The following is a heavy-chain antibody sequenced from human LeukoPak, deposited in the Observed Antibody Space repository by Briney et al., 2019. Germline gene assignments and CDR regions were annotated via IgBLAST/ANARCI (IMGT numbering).Heavy chain of an antibody. CDR1: GYIFTSYG. CDR2: INTYNGDT. D-gene: IGHD4-23*01. CDR3: ARNPREDYGGLSLFDY. J-gene: IGHJ4*02. V-gene: IGHV1-18*01. Sequence: GASVKVSCKASGYIFTSYGISWVRQAPGQGLEWMGWINTYNGDTKYAQKFQGRVTMTTDTSTSTAYMELRSLRSDDTAVYYCARNPREDYGGLSLFDYWGQGTLVTVSP.